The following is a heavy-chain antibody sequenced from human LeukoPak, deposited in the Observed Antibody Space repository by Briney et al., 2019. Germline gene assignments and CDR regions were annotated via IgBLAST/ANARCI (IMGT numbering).Heavy chain of an antibody. CDR1: GGSISSSSYY. V-gene: IGHV4-39*01. Sequence: KPSETLSLTCTVSGGSISSSSYYWGWIRQPPGKGLEWIGSIYYSGSTYYNPSLKSRVTISVDTSKNQFSLKLSSVTAADTAVYYCARLPEDSSGYYYYFDYWGQGTLVTVSP. D-gene: IGHD3-22*01. J-gene: IGHJ4*02. CDR2: IYYSGST. CDR3: ARLPEDSSGYYYYFDY.